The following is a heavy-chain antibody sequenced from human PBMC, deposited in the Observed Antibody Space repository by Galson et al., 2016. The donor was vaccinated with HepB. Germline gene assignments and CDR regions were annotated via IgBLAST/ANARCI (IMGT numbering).Heavy chain of an antibody. Sequence: SETLSLTCAVSGGSVDTYYWSWIPQSPGKTLEYIGHIYTKGSTNYTPSLQGRVSRSVDTSKNYVSLKLSSVTAADTAVYFCARSRGIYHRYPVQHWGQGTLVIVSS. V-gene: IGHV4-59*02. D-gene: IGHD1-1*01. CDR1: GGSVDTYY. CDR2: IYTKGST. CDR3: ARSRGIYHRYPVQH. J-gene: IGHJ1*01.